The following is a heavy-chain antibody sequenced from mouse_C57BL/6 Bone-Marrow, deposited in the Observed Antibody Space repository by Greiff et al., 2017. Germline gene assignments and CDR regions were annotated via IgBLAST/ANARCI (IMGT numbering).Heavy chain of an antibody. V-gene: IGHV14-4*01. CDR3: TTLLHGSSSGGFAY. D-gene: IGHD1-1*01. J-gene: IGHJ3*01. Sequence: EVQLQESGAELVRPGASVKLSCTASGFNIKDDYMHWVKQRPEQGLEWIGWIDPENGDTEYASKFQGKATITADTSSNTAYLPLSSLTSEDTAVYYCTTLLHGSSSGGFAYWGQGTLVTVSA. CDR1: GFNIKDDY. CDR2: IDPENGDT.